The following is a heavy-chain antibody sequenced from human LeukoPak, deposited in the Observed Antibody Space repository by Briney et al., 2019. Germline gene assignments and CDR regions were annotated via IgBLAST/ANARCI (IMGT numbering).Heavy chain of an antibody. J-gene: IGHJ4*02. V-gene: IGHV3-30*04. CDR2: TSNDGTNK. Sequence: GGSLRLSCAASGFTFNTFAMHWVRQAPGKGLEWVAVTSNDGTNKYYADSVTGRFTISRDNSKNTSYLQMNSPRLEDTALYYCARDSWGLSGYCDYWGQGTLVTVSS. CDR3: ARDSWGLSGYCDY. CDR1: GFTFNTFA. D-gene: IGHD3-3*01.